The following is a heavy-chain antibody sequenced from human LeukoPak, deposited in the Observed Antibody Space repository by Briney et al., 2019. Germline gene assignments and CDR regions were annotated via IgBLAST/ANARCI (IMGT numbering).Heavy chain of an antibody. CDR2: ISSSGIYI. J-gene: IGHJ4*02. CDR3: ARGDDYGDYPYPLDY. Sequence: PGGSLRLSCTSSGFTFSLYAMSWVRQAPGKGLEWVSSISSSGIYIYYADSVKGRFTISRDNAKNSLYLQMNSLRAEDTAVYYCARGDDYGDYPYPLDYWGQGTLVNVSS. CDR1: GFTFSLYA. D-gene: IGHD4-17*01. V-gene: IGHV3-21*01.